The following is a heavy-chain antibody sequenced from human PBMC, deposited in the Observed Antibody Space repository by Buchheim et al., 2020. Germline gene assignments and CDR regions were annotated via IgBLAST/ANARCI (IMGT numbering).Heavy chain of an antibody. CDR3: AREEGYYDSTWGFDY. J-gene: IGHJ4*02. CDR1: GFTFSSYS. CDR2: ISSSSSTI. Sequence: EVQLVESGGGLVQPGGSLRLSCAASGFTFSSYSMNWVRQAPGKGLEWVSYISSSSSTIYYADSVKGRFTISRDNAKNSLYLKMNSLRAEDTAVYYCAREEGYYDSTWGFDYWGQGTL. D-gene: IGHD3-22*01. V-gene: IGHV3-48*01.